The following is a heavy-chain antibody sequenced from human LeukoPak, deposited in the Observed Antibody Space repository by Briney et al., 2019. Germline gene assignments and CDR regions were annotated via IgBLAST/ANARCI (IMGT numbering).Heavy chain of an antibody. V-gene: IGHV4-61*02. CDR2: IYTSGST. Sequence: SETLSLTCTVSGGSISSGNYYWSWIRQPAGKGLEWIGRIYTSGSTNCNPSLKSRVTISVDTSKNQFSLKLTSVTAADTAVYYCARDFNGDYPDYWGQGTLVTVSS. CDR1: GGSISSGNYY. CDR3: ARDFNGDYPDY. D-gene: IGHD4-17*01. J-gene: IGHJ4*02.